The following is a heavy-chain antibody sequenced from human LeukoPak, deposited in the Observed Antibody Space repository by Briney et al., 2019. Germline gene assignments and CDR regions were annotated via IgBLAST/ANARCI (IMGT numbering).Heavy chain of an antibody. J-gene: IGHJ4*02. CDR1: GGSISSTNYY. CDR2: IYYSGST. D-gene: IGHD6-19*01. Sequence: SETLSLTCTVSGGSISSTNYYWGWIRQPPGKGLECIGTIYYSGSTYYSPSLKSRVTISVDTSKNQFSLKLNSVTAADTAVYYCAREAYSSGWYVNFWGQGTLVTVSS. CDR3: AREAYSSGWYVNF. V-gene: IGHV4-39*07.